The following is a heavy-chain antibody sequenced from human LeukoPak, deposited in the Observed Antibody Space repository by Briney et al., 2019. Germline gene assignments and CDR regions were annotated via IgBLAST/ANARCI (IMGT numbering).Heavy chain of an antibody. J-gene: IGHJ4*02. D-gene: IGHD6-19*01. Sequence: GGSLRLSCAASGFTFTNAWMNWVRQAPGKGLEWVSGISGSGDSTYYADSVKGRFTISRDNSKNTLILQMNSLRAEDTAAYYCAKVRAPSGWFNSDYWGQGTLVTVSS. CDR3: AKVRAPSGWFNSDY. V-gene: IGHV3-23*01. CDR1: GFTFTNAW. CDR2: ISGSGDST.